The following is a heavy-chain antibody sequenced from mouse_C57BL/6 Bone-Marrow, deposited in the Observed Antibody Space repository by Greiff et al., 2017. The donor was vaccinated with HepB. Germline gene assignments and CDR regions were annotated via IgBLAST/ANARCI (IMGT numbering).Heavy chain of an antibody. CDR2: IRNKANGYTT. J-gene: IGHJ3*01. CDR1: GFTFTDYY. Sequence: EVKLLESGGGLVQPGGSLSLSCAASGFTFTDYYMSWVRQPPGKALEWLGFIRNKANGYTTEYSASVKGRFTISRDNSQSILYLQMNALRAEDSATYYCASHYYGSTWFAYWGQETLVTVSA. V-gene: IGHV7-3*01. D-gene: IGHD1-1*01. CDR3: ASHYYGSTWFAY.